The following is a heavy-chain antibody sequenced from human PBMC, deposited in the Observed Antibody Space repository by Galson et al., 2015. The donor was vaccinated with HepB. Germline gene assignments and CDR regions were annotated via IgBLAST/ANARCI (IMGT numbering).Heavy chain of an antibody. CDR3: ARFTRNFDV. D-gene: IGHD2-2*01. Sequence: SLRLSCAASGFTFGSCAMTWARLAPGKGLEWVSSISSNGESTFYADSVRGRVTISRDNSKNTLYLQMNSLRAEDTALYYCARFTRNFDVWGRGTLVTVSS. V-gene: IGHV3-23*01. J-gene: IGHJ2*01. CDR1: GFTFGSCA. CDR2: ISSNGEST.